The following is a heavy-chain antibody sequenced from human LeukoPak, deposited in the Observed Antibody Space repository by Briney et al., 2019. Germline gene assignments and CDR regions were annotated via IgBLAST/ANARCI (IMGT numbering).Heavy chain of an antibody. Sequence: SETLSLTCAVYGGSFSGYYWSWIRQPPRKGLEWIGEINHSGSTNYNPSLKSRVTMSVDTSKNQFSLKLSSVTAADTAVYYCARGKSFFDPWGQGTLVTVSS. CDR1: GGSFSGYY. V-gene: IGHV4-34*01. CDR2: INHSGST. J-gene: IGHJ5*02. CDR3: ARGKSFFDP.